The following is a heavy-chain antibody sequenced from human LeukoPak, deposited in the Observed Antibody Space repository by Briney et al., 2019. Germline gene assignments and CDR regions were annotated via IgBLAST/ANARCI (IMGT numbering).Heavy chain of an antibody. D-gene: IGHD1-26*01. CDR1: GFTFSSYW. V-gene: IGHV3-74*01. CDR3: AKDGGNGSPDY. CDR2: IKSDGSYT. J-gene: IGHJ4*02. Sequence: GGSLRLPCAASGFTFSSYWMNWVRQAPGKGLVWVSHIKSDGSYTGHADSVKGRFTISRDNAKNTLYLQMNSLRVEDTAVYYCAKDGGNGSPDYWGQGTLVTVSS.